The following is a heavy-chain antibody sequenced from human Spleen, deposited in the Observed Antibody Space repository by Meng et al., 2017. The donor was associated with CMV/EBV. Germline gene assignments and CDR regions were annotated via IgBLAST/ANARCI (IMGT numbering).Heavy chain of an antibody. CDR3: ARDRRDGYNSEFDH. CDR1: GGSVSSGSYY. CDR2: IYYSGST. J-gene: IGHJ4*02. Sequence: SETLSLTCTVSGGSVSSGSYYWSWIRQPPGKGLEWIGYIYYSGSTNYNPSLKSRVTISVDTSKNQFSLKLSSVTAADTAVYYCARDRRDGYNSEFDHWGQGTLVTVSS. V-gene: IGHV4-61*01. D-gene: IGHD5-24*01.